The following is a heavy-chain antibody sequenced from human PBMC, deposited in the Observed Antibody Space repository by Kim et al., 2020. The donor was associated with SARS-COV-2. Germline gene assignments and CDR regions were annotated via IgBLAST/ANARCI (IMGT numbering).Heavy chain of an antibody. CDR3: AKRDNYYDSSGYYVTRWNWFDP. J-gene: IGHJ5*02. CDR1: GFTFSSYA. Sequence: GGSLRLSCAASGFTFSSYAMSWVRQAPGKGLEWVSAISGSGGSTYYADSVKGRFTISRDNSKNTLYLQMNSLRAEDTAVYYCAKRDNYYDSSGYYVTRWNWFDPWGQGTLVTVSS. D-gene: IGHD3-22*01. V-gene: IGHV3-23*01. CDR2: ISGSGGST.